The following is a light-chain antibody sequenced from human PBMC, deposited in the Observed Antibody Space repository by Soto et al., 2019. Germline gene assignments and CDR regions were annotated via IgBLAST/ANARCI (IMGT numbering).Light chain of an antibody. CDR1: QSVSSSY. Sequence: EIVLTQSPGTLSLSPGERATLSCRASQSVSSSYLAWYQQKPGQAPRLLIYGASSRANGIPDRFSGRGSGTDFTLTISRLEPEDFAVYYCQQYGSSPGYTFGQGTKLEIK. CDR2: GAS. J-gene: IGKJ2*01. CDR3: QQYGSSPGYT. V-gene: IGKV3-20*01.